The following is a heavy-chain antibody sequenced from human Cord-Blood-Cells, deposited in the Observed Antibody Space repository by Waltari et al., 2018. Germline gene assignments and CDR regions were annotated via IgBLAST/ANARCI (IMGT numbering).Heavy chain of an antibody. J-gene: IGHJ4*02. V-gene: IGHV4-34*01. D-gene: IGHD6-13*01. Sequence: QVQLQQWGAGLLKPSETLSLTCAVYGGSFSGYYWSWIRQPPGKGLEWIGEINHIGSTNYNPSLKSRVTISVDTSKNQFSLKLSSVTAADTAVYYCARRTPGIAAAGYFDYWGQGTLVTVSS. CDR3: ARRTPGIAAAGYFDY. CDR1: GGSFSGYY. CDR2: INHIGST.